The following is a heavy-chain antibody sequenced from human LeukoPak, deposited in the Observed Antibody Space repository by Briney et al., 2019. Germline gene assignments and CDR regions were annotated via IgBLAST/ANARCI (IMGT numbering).Heavy chain of an antibody. CDR2: ISAYNGNT. V-gene: IGHV1-18*01. Sequence: ASVKVSCKASGYTFTRYGISWVRQAPGQGLEWMGWISAYNGNTNYAQKLQGRVTMTTDTSTSTAYMELRSLRSDDTAVYYCAFSIAARREAFDIWGQGTMVTVSS. J-gene: IGHJ3*02. D-gene: IGHD6-6*01. CDR3: AFSIAARREAFDI. CDR1: GYTFTRYG.